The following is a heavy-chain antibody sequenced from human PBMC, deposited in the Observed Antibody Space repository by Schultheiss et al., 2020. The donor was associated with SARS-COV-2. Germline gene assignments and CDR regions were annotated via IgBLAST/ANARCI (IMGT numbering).Heavy chain of an antibody. V-gene: IGHV3-43*01. CDR2: ISWDGGST. J-gene: IGHJ6*02. CDR1: GFTFDDYT. CDR3: AKDLYSSSSINYYYGMDV. Sequence: GVSLKISCAASGFTFDDYTMHWVRQAPGKGLEWVSLISWDGGSTYYADSVKGRFTISRDNSKNSLYLQMNSLRTEDTALYYCAKDLYSSSSINYYYGMDVWGQGTTVTVSS. D-gene: IGHD6-6*01.